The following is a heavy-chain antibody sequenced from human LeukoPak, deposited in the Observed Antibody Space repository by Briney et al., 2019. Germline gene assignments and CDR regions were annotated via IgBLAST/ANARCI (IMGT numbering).Heavy chain of an antibody. CDR1: GFTFSTYS. CDR2: VSTSSSYI. V-gene: IGHV3-21*01. J-gene: IGHJ6*03. Sequence: TGGSLRLSCATSGFTFSTYSMNWVRQAPGKGLEWVSSVSTSSSYIYYADSVKGRFTISRDNAKNTLYLQMNSLRAEDTAVYYCARSAAAGFSYYSYYLDVWGKGTTVTIFS. CDR3: ARSAAAGFSYYSYYLDV. D-gene: IGHD6-13*01.